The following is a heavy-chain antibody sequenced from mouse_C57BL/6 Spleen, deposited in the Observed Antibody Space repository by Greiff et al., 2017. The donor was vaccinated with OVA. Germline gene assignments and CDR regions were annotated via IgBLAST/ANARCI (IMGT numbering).Heavy chain of an antibody. CDR3: ARRSYFDY. CDR2: ISSGSSTI. Sequence: EVHLVESGEGLVKPGGSLKLSCAASGFTFSSYAMSWVRQTPEKRLEWVAYISSGSSTIYYADTVKGRFTISRDNAKNTLFLQMTSLRSEDTAMYYCARRSYFDYWGQGTTLTVSS. J-gene: IGHJ2*01. CDR1: GFTFSSYA. V-gene: IGHV5-17*01.